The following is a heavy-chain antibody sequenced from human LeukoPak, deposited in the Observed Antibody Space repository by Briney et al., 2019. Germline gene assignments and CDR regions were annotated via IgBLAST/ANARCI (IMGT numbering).Heavy chain of an antibody. V-gene: IGHV3-23*01. CDR3: ARRIWFGELLYEYYGMDV. Sequence: PGGSLRLSCAVSGITLSNYGMSWVRQAPGKGLEWVAGISDSGGSTNYADSVKGRFTISRDNPKNTLYLQMNSLRAEDTAVYYCARRIWFGELLYEYYGMDVWGQGTTVTVSS. D-gene: IGHD3-10*01. CDR1: GITLSNYG. J-gene: IGHJ6*02. CDR2: ISDSGGST.